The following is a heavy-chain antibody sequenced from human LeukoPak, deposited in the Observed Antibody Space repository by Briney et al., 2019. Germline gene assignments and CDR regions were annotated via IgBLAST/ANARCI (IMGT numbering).Heavy chain of an antibody. Sequence: GGSLRLSCAASGFTFSSYSMNWVRQAPGKGLEWVSYISSRSSTIYYADSVKGRFTISRDNATNSLYLQMNSLRAEDTAVYYCAKDPGNWSDAFDIWGQGTMVTVSS. V-gene: IGHV3-48*04. CDR3: AKDPGNWSDAFDI. D-gene: IGHD1-1*01. CDR1: GFTFSSYS. J-gene: IGHJ3*02. CDR2: ISSRSSTI.